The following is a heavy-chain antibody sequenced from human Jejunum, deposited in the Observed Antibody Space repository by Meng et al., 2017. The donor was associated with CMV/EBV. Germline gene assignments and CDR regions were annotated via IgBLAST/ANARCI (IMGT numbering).Heavy chain of an antibody. D-gene: IGHD3-10*01. Sequence: VKVVGAGGGLVQLGGSLRPSCAVSGFSVSDSYMNWVRQAPEKGLEWVSVMHSGGDTYYAESVKGRFTISRDDSKNTIYLQMNNLKTEDTALYYCARGEGVPPGEWGQGTLVTVSS. CDR1: GFSVSDSY. J-gene: IGHJ4*02. V-gene: IGHV3-66*01. CDR3: ARGEGVPPGE. CDR2: MHSGGDT.